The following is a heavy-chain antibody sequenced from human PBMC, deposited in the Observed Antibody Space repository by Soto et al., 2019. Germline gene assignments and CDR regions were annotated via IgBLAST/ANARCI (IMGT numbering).Heavy chain of an antibody. J-gene: IGHJ3*02. CDR1: GFTFSSYG. D-gene: IGHD4-17*01. Sequence: GESLKISCAASGFTFSSYGMHWVRQAPGKGLEWVAVIWYDGSNKYYADSVKGRFTISRDNSKNTLYLQMNSLRAEDTAVYYCARERVDDYGGKDDAFDIWGQGTMVTVSS. CDR3: ARERVDDYGGKDDAFDI. CDR2: IWYDGSNK. V-gene: IGHV3-33*01.